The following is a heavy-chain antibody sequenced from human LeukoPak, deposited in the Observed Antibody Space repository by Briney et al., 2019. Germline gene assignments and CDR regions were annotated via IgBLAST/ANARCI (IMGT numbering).Heavy chain of an antibody. D-gene: IGHD5-24*01. CDR3: AKDLKMATAAYYYYGLDV. J-gene: IGHJ6*02. V-gene: IGHV3-23*01. CDR1: GFTFSNYA. CDR2: ISGSGGST. Sequence: PGGSLRLSCAASGFTFSNYAMSWVRQAPGKGLEWVSAISGSGGSTYYADSVKGRFTISRDNSKNTLYLQMNSLRAEDTAAYYCAKDLKMATAAYYYYGLDVWGQGTTVTVSS.